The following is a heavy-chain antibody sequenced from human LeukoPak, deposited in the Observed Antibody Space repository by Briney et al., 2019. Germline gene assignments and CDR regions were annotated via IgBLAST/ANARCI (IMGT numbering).Heavy chain of an antibody. Sequence: SETLSLTCAVYGGSFSGYSWSWIRQPPGKGLEWIGYIYYSGGTNYNPSLKSRVTISVDTSKNQFSLKLSSVTAADTAVYYCARGFGYYDSSGYLQAFDIWGRGTMVTVSS. V-gene: IGHV4-59*01. D-gene: IGHD3-22*01. CDR1: GGSFSGYS. J-gene: IGHJ3*02. CDR3: ARGFGYYDSSGYLQAFDI. CDR2: IYYSGGT.